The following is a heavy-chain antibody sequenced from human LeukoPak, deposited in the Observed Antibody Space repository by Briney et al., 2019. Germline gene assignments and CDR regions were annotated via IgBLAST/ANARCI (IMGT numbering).Heavy chain of an antibody. J-gene: IGHJ4*02. Sequence: PGGSLRLSCAASGFTFRNYWMSWVRQAPGKGLEWVANLKQDESEKHYVDSVKGRFTISRDNAKNSLFLQMNSLRAEDTAVYYCARDSSGSLEYWGQGTLVTVSS. D-gene: IGHD1-26*01. CDR2: LKQDESEK. V-gene: IGHV3-7*01. CDR3: ARDSSGSLEY. CDR1: GFTFRNYW.